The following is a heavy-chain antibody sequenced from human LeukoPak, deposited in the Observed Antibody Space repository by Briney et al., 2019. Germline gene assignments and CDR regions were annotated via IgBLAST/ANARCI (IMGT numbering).Heavy chain of an antibody. V-gene: IGHV1-18*01. Sequence: ASVTVSFTASGYTFTSYGISWVRQGPGQGLGWMGWISAYNGNTNYAQKLQGRGTITTDTSTSTAYMELRSLRSDDTAVYYCARGVRGVPPDYWGQGTLVTVSS. CDR1: GYTFTSYG. J-gene: IGHJ4*02. CDR3: ARGVRGVPPDY. D-gene: IGHD3-10*01. CDR2: ISAYNGNT.